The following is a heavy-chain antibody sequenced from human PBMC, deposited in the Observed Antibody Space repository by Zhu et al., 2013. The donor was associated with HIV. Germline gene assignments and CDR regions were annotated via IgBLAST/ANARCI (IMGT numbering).Heavy chain of an antibody. CDR1: GGTFSSYT. J-gene: IGHJ4*02. CDR3: ARGNDTVFSTIDY. CDR2: IIPILGIA. Sequence: QVQLVQSGAEVKKPGSSVKVSCKASGGTFSSYTISWVRQAPGQGLEWMGRIIPILGIANYAQKFQGRVTITADKSTSTAYMELSSLRSEDTAVYYCARGNDTVFSTIDYWGQGTLVTVSS. V-gene: IGHV1-69*02. D-gene: IGHD3-3*01.